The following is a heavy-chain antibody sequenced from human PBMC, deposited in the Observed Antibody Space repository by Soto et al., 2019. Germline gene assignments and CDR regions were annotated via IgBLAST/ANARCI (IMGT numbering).Heavy chain of an antibody. Sequence: QVQLVQSGAEVKKPGSSVKVSCKASGGTFSSYTISWVRQAPGQGLEWMGGIIPIFGTANYAQRFQGRVTITADESTSTAYKELSSLRSEDTAVYYCARQGGSSGSYYYGMDVWGQGTTVIVSS. D-gene: IGHD3-22*01. V-gene: IGHV1-69*12. CDR2: IIPIFGTA. J-gene: IGHJ6*02. CDR3: ARQGGSSGSYYYGMDV. CDR1: GGTFSSYT.